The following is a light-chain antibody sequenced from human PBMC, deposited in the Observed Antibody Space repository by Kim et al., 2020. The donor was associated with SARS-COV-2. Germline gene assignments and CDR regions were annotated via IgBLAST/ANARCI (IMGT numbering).Light chain of an antibody. CDR3: QQYADLYS. CDR2: DAS. CDR1: HDISDY. V-gene: IGKV1-33*01. J-gene: IGKJ2*03. Sequence: RSAAVGGRVTIACQASHDISDYLNWYQQKPGKAPKLLIYDASNLERGVPSRFSGSGSGTDFTFTISSLQPEDFATYYCQQYADLYSYGQGTKLEI.